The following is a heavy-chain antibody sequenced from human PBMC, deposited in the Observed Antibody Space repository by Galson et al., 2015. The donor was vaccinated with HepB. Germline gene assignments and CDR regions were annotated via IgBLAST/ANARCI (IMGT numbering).Heavy chain of an antibody. J-gene: IGHJ4*02. Sequence: SVKVSCKASGYTFTDYYMHWVRQAPGQGLEWMGWINPNSGDTNYAQKFQGRVTMTRATSINTAYMELSRLRSDDTAVYYCARDYWGSVALSYWGQGTLVTVSS. CDR3: ARDYWGSVALSY. CDR2: INPNSGDT. D-gene: IGHD7-27*01. V-gene: IGHV1-2*02. CDR1: GYTFTDYY.